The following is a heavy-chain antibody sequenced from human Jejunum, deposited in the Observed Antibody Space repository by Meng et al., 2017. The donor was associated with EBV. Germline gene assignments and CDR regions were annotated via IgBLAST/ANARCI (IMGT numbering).Heavy chain of an antibody. CDR3: ARVAFSYTTRSLDS. D-gene: IGHD3-16*02. J-gene: IGHJ4*02. V-gene: IGHV4-34*02. Sequence: VQLQHWGAGLLKPSETLSLTCAVYRGSFSGYYWSWIRQHPGKGLEWIGEINHSGSTNYNPSLRSRVTISVETSKNQFSLRLNAVTAADTAVYYCARVAFSYTTRSLDSWGQGTLVTVSS. CDR1: RGSFSGYY. CDR2: INHSGST.